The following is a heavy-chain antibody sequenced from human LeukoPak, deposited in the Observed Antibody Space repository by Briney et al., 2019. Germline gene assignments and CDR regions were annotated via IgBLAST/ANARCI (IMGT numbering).Heavy chain of an antibody. D-gene: IGHD6-6*01. CDR2: MNPNSGNT. J-gene: IGHJ6*03. V-gene: IGHV1-8*01. CDR3: ARARRRAMDYSSSPESYYYYMDV. CDR1: GYTFTSYD. Sequence: ASVKVSCKASGYTFTSYDINWVRQATGQGLEWMGWMNPNSGNTGYAQKFQGRVTMTRNTSISTAYMELSSLRSENTAVYYCARARRRAMDYSSSPESYYYYMDVWGKGTTVTVSS.